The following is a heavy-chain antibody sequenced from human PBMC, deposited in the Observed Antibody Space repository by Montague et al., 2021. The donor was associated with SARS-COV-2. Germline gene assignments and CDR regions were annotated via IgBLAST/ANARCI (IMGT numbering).Heavy chain of an antibody. Sequence: SETLSLTCTVSGGSISSSSYYWGWIRQPPGKGLEWIGSIYYSGSTYYNPSLKSRVTISVDTSKNQFSLKLSSVTAADTAVYYCARHKRPIYCSGGSCYSKGGWFDYWGQGTLVTVSS. CDR3: ARHKRPIYCSGGSCYSKGGWFDY. CDR1: GGSISSSSYY. J-gene: IGHJ5*01. V-gene: IGHV4-39*01. D-gene: IGHD2-15*01. CDR2: IYYSGST.